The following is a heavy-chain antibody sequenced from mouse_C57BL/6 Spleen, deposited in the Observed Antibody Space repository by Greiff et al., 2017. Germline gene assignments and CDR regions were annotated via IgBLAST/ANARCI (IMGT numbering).Heavy chain of an antibody. D-gene: IGHD2-2*01. V-gene: IGHV1-76*01. Sequence: VMLVESGAELVRPGASVKLSCKASGYTFTDYYINWVKQRPGQGLEWIARIYPGSGNTYYNEKFKGKATLTAEKSSSTAYMQLSSLTSEDSAVYFCAREGYGYDGDYWGQGTSVTVSS. CDR1: GYTFTDYY. J-gene: IGHJ4*01. CDR3: AREGYGYDGDY. CDR2: IYPGSGNT.